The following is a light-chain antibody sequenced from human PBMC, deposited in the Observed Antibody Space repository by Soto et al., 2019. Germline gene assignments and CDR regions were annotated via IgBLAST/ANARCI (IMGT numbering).Light chain of an antibody. Sequence: DIQMTQSPSTLSASVGDKVTITCRASQSISSWLAWYQQKPGKAPKLLIYDASSLESGVPSRFSGSGSGTEFTLTISSLQPDDFATYYCQQYNSYLLTFGGGTKVEIK. V-gene: IGKV1-5*01. CDR3: QQYNSYLLT. J-gene: IGKJ4*01. CDR2: DAS. CDR1: QSISSW.